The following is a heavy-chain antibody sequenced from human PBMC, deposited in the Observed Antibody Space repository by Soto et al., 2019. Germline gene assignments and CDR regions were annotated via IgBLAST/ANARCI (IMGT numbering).Heavy chain of an antibody. CDR2: IIPILGIA. CDR1: GGTFSSYT. Sequence: QVQLVQSGAEVKKPGSSVKVSCKASGGTFSSYTISWVRQAPGQGLEWMGRIIPILGIANYAQKHQGRVTITAEKFMSTAYMELSSLGSEDTAVYYCARDRGHIVVVPAVMQRAASWFDPWGQGTLVTVSS. CDR3: ARDRGHIVVVPAVMQRAASWFDP. D-gene: IGHD2-2*01. V-gene: IGHV1-69*08. J-gene: IGHJ5*02.